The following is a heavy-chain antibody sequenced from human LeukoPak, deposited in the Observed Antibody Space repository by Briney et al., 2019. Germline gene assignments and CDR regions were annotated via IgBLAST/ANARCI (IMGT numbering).Heavy chain of an antibody. Sequence: GESLKISCKASGYTFTSYGISWVRQAPGQGLEWMGWISAYNGNTNYAQKLQGRVTMTTDTSTSTAYMELRSLRSDDTAVYYCARGTGSGWPTNFDYWGQGTLVTVSS. J-gene: IGHJ4*02. CDR1: GYTFTSYG. V-gene: IGHV1-18*01. D-gene: IGHD6-19*01. CDR3: ARGTGSGWPTNFDY. CDR2: ISAYNGNT.